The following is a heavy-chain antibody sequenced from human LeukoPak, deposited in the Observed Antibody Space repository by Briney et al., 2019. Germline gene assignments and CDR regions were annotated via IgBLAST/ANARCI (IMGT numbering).Heavy chain of an antibody. CDR3: ARDQRQTLPPAFYYYYGMDV. J-gene: IGHJ6*02. CDR1: GFTFSSYA. Sequence: GGSLRLSCAASGFTFSSYAMHWVRQAPGKGLEWVVVISYDGSNKYYADSVKGRFTISRDNSKNTLYLQMNSLRAEDTAVYYCARDQRQTLPPAFYYYYGMDVWGQGTTVTVSS. V-gene: IGHV3-30*04. CDR2: ISYDGSNK.